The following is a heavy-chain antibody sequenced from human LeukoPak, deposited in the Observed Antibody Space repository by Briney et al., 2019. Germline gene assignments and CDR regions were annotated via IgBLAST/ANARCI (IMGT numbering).Heavy chain of an antibody. CDR3: ARDSGSYFYY. D-gene: IGHD1-26*01. CDR1: GFTFSSYW. Sequence: GGSLRLSCAASGFTFSSYWMHWVRQVPGKGLVWVSRIHSDGSYTNYADSVKGRFTISRDNAKNTLYLQMNSLRAEDTAVYYCARDSGSYFYYWGQGTLVTVSS. J-gene: IGHJ4*02. CDR2: IHSDGSYT. V-gene: IGHV3-74*01.